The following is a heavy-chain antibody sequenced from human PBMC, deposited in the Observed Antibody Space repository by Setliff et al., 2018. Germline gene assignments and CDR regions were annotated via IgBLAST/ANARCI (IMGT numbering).Heavy chain of an antibody. CDR2: INHSGST. Sequence: SETLSLTCTVSGGSISSRNYYWSWIRQPPGKGLEWIGEINHSGSTNYNPSLKSRVTISVDTSKNQFSLKLSSVAAADTAVYYCARGFDVCGGGACYTDGPYYFDYWGLGTLVTVSS. J-gene: IGHJ4*02. D-gene: IGHD2-21*02. V-gene: IGHV4-39*07. CDR3: ARGFDVCGGGACYTDGPYYFDY. CDR1: GGSISSRNYY.